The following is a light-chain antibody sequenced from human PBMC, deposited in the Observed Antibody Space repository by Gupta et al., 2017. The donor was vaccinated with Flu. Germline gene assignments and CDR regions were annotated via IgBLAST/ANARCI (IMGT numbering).Light chain of an antibody. CDR1: NIDVDNFRF. J-gene: IGLJ3*02. V-gene: IGLV2-23*01. CDR3: FSYVGSSSWV. CDR2: EGN. Sequence: QSALTQPASVSGSPGPSTTISCSGANIDVDNFRFVSWYQQHAGKVPILLISEGNKRPAGVSYRFSGSNSGNTASLTISGLQAEDEADYYCFSYVGSSSWVFGGGTKLTV.